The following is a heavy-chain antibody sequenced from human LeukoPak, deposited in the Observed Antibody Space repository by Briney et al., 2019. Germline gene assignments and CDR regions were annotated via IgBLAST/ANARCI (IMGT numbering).Heavy chain of an antibody. D-gene: IGHD1-26*01. V-gene: IGHV4-39*07. CDR2: MYYTGST. CDR1: GDSISSSVYY. Sequence: PSETLSLTCTVSGDSISSSVYYWTWIRQTPGKELEWIGTMYYTGSTYYSPSLKSRVTISVDTSMNQFSLKLTSVTAADTAVYFCASRVVGTSRYFDYWGQGTLVTVSS. CDR3: ASRVVGTSRYFDY. J-gene: IGHJ4*02.